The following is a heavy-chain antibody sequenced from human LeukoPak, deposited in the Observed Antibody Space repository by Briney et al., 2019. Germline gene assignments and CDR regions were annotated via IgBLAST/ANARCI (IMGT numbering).Heavy chain of an antibody. D-gene: IGHD1-20*01. V-gene: IGHV3-74*01. CDR3: ARVTVSSSEVIFDY. CDR1: GFTFSSYW. Sequence: GGSLRLSCAASGFTFSSYWMHWVRQAPGKGLVWVSRINSDGSTITYADSVKGRFTISRDNAKNTLYLQMNSLRAEDTAVYYCARVTVSSSEVIFDYWGQGTLVTVS. CDR2: INSDGSTI. J-gene: IGHJ4*02.